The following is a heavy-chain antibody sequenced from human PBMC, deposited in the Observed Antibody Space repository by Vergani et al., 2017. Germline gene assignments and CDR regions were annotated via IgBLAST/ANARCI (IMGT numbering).Heavy chain of an antibody. Sequence: QMQLVQSGAEVKKTGSSVKVSCKASGYTFTYRYLHWVRQAPGQALEWMGWITPFNGNTNYAQKFQARVTITRDRSMSTAYMELSSLRSEDTAMYYCARSSEYCSGGSCYSYFDLWGRGTLVTVSS. J-gene: IGHJ2*01. CDR2: ITPFNGNT. D-gene: IGHD2-15*01. V-gene: IGHV1-45*02. CDR3: ARSSEYCSGGSCYSYFDL. CDR1: GYTFTYRY.